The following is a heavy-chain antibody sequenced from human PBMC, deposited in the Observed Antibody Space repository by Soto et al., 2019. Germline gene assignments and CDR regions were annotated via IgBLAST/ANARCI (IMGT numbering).Heavy chain of an antibody. J-gene: IGHJ4*02. Sequence: ASVKVSCKASGFAFTTYSLHWVRQAPGQRLEWMAWINGGNGNIEYSQKFRNRVTITRDTSASTVYMELSSLRSEDTAVYYCARELAAPGTTFDYWGQGALVTVSS. D-gene: IGHD6-13*01. V-gene: IGHV1-3*01. CDR1: GFAFTTYS. CDR2: INGGNGNI. CDR3: ARELAAPGTTFDY.